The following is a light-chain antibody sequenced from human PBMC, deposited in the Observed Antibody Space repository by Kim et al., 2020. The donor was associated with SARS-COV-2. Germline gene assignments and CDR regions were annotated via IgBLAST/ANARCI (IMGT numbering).Light chain of an antibody. CDR2: QDS. J-gene: IGLJ2*01. CDR3: QAWDSSTGV. V-gene: IGLV3-1*01. Sequence: SYELTQPPSVSVSPGQTASITCSGDKLGDKYACWYQQKPGQSPVLVIYQDSKRPSGIPERFSGSNSGNTANLTIRGTQAMDEADYYCQAWDSSTGVFGGG. CDR1: KLGDKY.